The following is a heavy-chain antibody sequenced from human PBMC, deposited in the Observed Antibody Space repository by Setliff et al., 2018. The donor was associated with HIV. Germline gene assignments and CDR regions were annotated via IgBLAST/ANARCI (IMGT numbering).Heavy chain of an antibody. D-gene: IGHD1-26*01. J-gene: IGHJ5*02. CDR2: IYTSGST. V-gene: IGHV4-61*09. CDR1: GGSISSRGSYY. CDR3: ARGVRVGPTTTANWFDP. Sequence: PSETLSLTCTVSGGSISSRGSYYWSWIRQPAGKGLEWIGHIYTSGSTNYNPSLKSRVTISVDTSKNQFSLKLSSVTAADTAVYYCARGVRVGPTTTANWFDPWGQGTLVTVSS.